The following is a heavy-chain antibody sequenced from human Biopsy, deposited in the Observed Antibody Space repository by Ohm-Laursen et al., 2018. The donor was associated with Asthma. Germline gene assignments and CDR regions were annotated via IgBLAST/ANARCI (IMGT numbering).Heavy chain of an antibody. D-gene: IGHD3-22*01. J-gene: IGHJ5*02. CDR2: ISASGVRT. V-gene: IGHV3-23*01. CDR1: RFAFNNSS. CDR3: AKITTDRQKANNWFDP. Sequence: SLRLSCSASRFAFNNSSMTWVRQAPGKGLEWVSSISASGVRTFYADSVKGRFTVSRDSSRNTLYLQLSTLRVEGTAVYFCAKITTDRQKANNWFDPWGQGTLVTVSS.